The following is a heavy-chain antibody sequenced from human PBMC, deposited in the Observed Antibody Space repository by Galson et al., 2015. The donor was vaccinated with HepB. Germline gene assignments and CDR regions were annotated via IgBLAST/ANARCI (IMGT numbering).Heavy chain of an antibody. CDR2: INPNSGGT. J-gene: IGHJ4*02. CDR3: ARDPAVVVPAAPFDY. CDR1: GYTFTGYY. D-gene: IGHD2-2*01. Sequence: SCKASGYTFTGYYMHWVRQAPGQGLEWMGWINPNSGGTNYAQKFQGRVTMTRDTSISTAYMELSRLRSDDTAVYYCARDPAVVVPAAPFDYWGQGTLVTVSS. V-gene: IGHV1-2*02.